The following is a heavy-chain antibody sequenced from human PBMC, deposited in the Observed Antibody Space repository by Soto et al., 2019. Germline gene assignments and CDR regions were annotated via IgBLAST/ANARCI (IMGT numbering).Heavy chain of an antibody. CDR2: INAGNGNT. D-gene: IGHD3-3*01. CDR3: ARGGYDFWSGPQFDY. Sequence: QVQLVQSGAEVKKPGASVKVSCKASGYTFTSYAMHWVRQAPGQRLEWMGWINAGNGNTKYSQKFQGRVTITRDTSASTAYMELSSLRSEDTAVYYRARGGYDFWSGPQFDYWGQGTLVTVSS. J-gene: IGHJ4*02. V-gene: IGHV1-3*01. CDR1: GYTFTSYA.